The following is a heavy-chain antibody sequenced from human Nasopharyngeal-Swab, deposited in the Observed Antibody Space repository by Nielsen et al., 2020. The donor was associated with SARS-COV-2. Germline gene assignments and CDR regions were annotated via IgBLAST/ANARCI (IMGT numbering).Heavy chain of an antibody. D-gene: IGHD3-22*01. Sequence: ASVTVSCKASLYTFTSYGISWVRQAPAQGREWMGWISAYNGNTNYAQKLQGRDTMTTATSTSTAYMELRSLRSDDTAVYYCARGGIYYCGSSGYYWGPFDYWGQGTLVTVSS. CDR2: ISAYNGNT. CDR3: ARGGIYYCGSSGYYWGPFDY. V-gene: IGHV1-18*01. CDR1: LYTFTSYG. J-gene: IGHJ4*02.